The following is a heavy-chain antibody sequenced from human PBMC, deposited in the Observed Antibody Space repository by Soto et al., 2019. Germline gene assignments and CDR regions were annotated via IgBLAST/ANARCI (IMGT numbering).Heavy chain of an antibody. V-gene: IGHV3-74*01. CDR2: INSDGSST. Sequence: EVQLVESGGGLVQPGGSLRLPCAASGFTFSSYWMHWVRQAPGKGLVWVAHINSDGSSTTYADSVKGRFTISRDNPTNTLYLQMNSLRAEDTAVYYCARLTGVTTVRGDNRYLALWGRGTLVTVSS. D-gene: IGHD3-10*01. J-gene: IGHJ2*01. CDR3: ARLTGVTTVRGDNRYLAL. CDR1: GFTFSSYW.